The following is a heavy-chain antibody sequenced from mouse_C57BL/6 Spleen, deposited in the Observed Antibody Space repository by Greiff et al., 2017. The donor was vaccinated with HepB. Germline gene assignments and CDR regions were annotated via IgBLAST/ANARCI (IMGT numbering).Heavy chain of an antibody. CDR3: AREAPKAMDY. D-gene: IGHD3-3*01. Sequence: QVQLQQPGAELVKPGASVKLSCKASGYTFTSYWMQGVKQRPGQGLEWIGEIDPSDSYTNYNQKFKGKATLTVDTSSSTAYMQLSSLTSEDSAVYYCAREAPKAMDYWGQGTSVTVSS. CDR1: GYTFTSYW. V-gene: IGHV1-50*01. CDR2: IDPSDSYT. J-gene: IGHJ4*01.